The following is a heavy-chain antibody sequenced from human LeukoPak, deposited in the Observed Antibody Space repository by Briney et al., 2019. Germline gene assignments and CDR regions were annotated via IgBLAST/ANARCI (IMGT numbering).Heavy chain of an antibody. V-gene: IGHV3-48*02. CDR1: GFTFSSYN. Sequence: GGSLRLSCAASGFTFSSYNMHWVRQAPGKGLEWVSYISSRSSTIYYADSVKGRFTISRDNAKNSLYMQMNSLRDEDTAVYYCARDQGXXXWFDYWGQGTLVTVSS. CDR3: ARDQGXXXWFDY. J-gene: IGHJ4*02. CDR2: ISSRSSTI.